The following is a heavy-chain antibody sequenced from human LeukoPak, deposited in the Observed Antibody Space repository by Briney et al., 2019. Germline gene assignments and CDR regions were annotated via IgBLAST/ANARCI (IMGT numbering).Heavy chain of an antibody. D-gene: IGHD3-3*01. J-gene: IGHJ4*02. CDR2: IKQDGSEK. Sequence: GGSLRLSCAASGFTFSSYWMHWVRQAPGKGLEWGANIKQDGSEKYYVDSVKGRFTISRDNAKNSLYLQMNSLRAEDTAVYYCARGGNYDFWSGYFPFDYWGQGTLVTVSS. V-gene: IGHV3-7*05. CDR3: ARGGNYDFWSGYFPFDY. CDR1: GFTFSSYW.